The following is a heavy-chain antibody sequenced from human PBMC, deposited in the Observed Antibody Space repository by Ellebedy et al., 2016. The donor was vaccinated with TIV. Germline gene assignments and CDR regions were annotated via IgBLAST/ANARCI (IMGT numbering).Heavy chain of an antibody. CDR2: IYHSGST. J-gene: IGHJ4*02. Sequence: LRLSCAVSGGSISSGGYSWSCIRPPPGKGLEWIGYIYHSGSTYYNPSLKSRVTISVDRSKNQFSLKLSSVTAADKAVYYCARGAHDYVWGSYRKPTYIDYWGQGTLVTVSS. V-gene: IGHV4-30-2*01. D-gene: IGHD3-16*02. CDR1: GGSISSGGYS. CDR3: ARGAHDYVWGSYRKPTYIDY.